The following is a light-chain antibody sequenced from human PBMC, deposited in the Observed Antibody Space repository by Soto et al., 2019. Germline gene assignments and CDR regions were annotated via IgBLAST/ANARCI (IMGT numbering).Light chain of an antibody. CDR1: QGISNY. V-gene: IGKV1-16*01. Sequence: DIQTTQSPSSLSASGGDIVSIAGGASQGISNYLAWYQQKPGKAPKSLIYDASSLESGVPSRLSGSGSGTEFTLTISNLQPDDSATYYCQHYKAFSPWTFGQGTKVDI. J-gene: IGKJ1*01. CDR3: QHYKAFSPWT. CDR2: DAS.